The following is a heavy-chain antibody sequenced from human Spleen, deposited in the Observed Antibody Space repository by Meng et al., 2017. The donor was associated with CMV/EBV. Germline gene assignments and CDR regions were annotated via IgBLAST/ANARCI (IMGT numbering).Heavy chain of an antibody. Sequence: GESLKISCAASGFSFGSYGMHWVRQAPGKGLEWVAFIRYDGSNKYYADSVKGRFTISRDNSKNTLYLQMSSLRAEDTAVYYCAKDLVVVIATGYYGMDVWGQGTTVTVSS. J-gene: IGHJ6*02. CDR2: IRYDGSNK. V-gene: IGHV3-30*02. CDR1: GFSFGSYG. CDR3: AKDLVVVIATGYYGMDV. D-gene: IGHD2-21*01.